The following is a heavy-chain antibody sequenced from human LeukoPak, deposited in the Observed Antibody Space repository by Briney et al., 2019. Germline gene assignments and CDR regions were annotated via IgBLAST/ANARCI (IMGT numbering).Heavy chain of an antibody. CDR2: INAGNGNT. V-gene: IGHV1-3*01. CDR3: ARGPRRYSSGWYYYYGMDV. Sequence: ASVKVSCKASGYTFTSYAMHWVRQAPGQRLEWMGWINAGNGNTKYSQKFQGRVTITRDTSASTAYMELSRLRSDDTAVYYCARGPRRYSSGWYYYYGMDVWGQGTTVTVSS. CDR1: GYTFTSYA. D-gene: IGHD6-19*01. J-gene: IGHJ6*02.